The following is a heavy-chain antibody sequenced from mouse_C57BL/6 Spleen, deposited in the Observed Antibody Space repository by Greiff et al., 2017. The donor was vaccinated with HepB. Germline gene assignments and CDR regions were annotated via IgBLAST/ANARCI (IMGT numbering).Heavy chain of an antibody. CDR1: GFTFSSHA. CDR3: ARDRDYAMDY. J-gene: IGHJ4*01. Sequence: DVMLVESGGGLVKPGGSLKLSCAASGFTFSSHAMSWVRQTPEKRLEWVATISDGGSYTYYPDNVKGRFTISRDNAKNNLYLQMSHLKSEDTAMYYCARDRDYAMDYWGQGTSVTVSS. V-gene: IGHV5-4*01. D-gene: IGHD3-1*01. CDR2: ISDGGSYT.